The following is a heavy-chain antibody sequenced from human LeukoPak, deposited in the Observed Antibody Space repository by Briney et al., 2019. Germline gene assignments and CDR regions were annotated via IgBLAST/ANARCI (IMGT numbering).Heavy chain of an antibody. CDR2: IYPGDSDT. V-gene: IGHV5-51*01. Sequence: HGESLKISCKGSGYSFTSYWIGWVRQMPGKGLEWMGIIYPGDSDTRYSPSFQGQVTISADKSISTAYLQWSSLKASDTAMYYCARQYYDFWSGYPQDFDYWGQGTLVTVFS. CDR3: ARQYYDFWSGYPQDFDY. CDR1: GYSFTSYW. J-gene: IGHJ4*02. D-gene: IGHD3-3*01.